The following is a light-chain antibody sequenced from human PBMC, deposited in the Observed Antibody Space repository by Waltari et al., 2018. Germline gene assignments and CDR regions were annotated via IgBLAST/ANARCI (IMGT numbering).Light chain of an antibody. V-gene: IGLV3-1*01. CDR2: QDD. CDR3: QTWDTNTAV. Sequence: SYELTQPASVSVSPGQTATIPCSGHELGHKYTSWYQQKTVQSPVLVMYQDDKRPSWIPERCSGSSSENTATLTISGTQPVDEADYYCQTWDTNTAVFGTGTTVNVL. J-gene: IGLJ1*01. CDR1: ELGHKY.